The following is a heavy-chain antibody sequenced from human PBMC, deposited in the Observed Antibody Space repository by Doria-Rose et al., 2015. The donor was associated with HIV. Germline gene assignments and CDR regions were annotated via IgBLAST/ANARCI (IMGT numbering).Heavy chain of an antibody. V-gene: IGHV2-26*01. CDR1: GVSLSSPGMG. D-gene: IGHD6-13*01. J-gene: IGHJ4*02. Sequence: QVTLKESGPVLVKPTETLTLTCTVSGVSLSSPGMGVSWIRQPPGKALEWLADNFSDDERSYYTSLKSRHTISRGTSKSQVVLTMTDMDTVDTATYYCARIKSSRWYHKYYFDFWGQGTLVIVSA. CDR3: ARIKSSRWYHKYYFDF. CDR2: NFSDDER.